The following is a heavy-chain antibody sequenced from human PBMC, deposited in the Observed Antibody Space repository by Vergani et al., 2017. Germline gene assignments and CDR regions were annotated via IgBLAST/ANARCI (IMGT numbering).Heavy chain of an antibody. CDR1: GFRVTTYY. J-gene: IGHJ5*02. V-gene: IGHV4-4*09. CDR2: IYTSGST. Sequence: VELLESGGGLAQPGGSLRVSCSASGFRVTTYYMSWVRQAPGKGLEWIGRIYTSGSTDYNPSLKSRVTMSLDTAKNQFHLKLSSVTAADTAVYYCARYMRYNIGWSFDPWGQGILVTVS. D-gene: IGHD1-1*01. CDR3: ARYMRYNIGWSFDP.